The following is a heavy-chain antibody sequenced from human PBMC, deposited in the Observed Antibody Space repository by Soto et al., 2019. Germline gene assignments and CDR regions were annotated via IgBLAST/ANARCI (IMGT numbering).Heavy chain of an antibody. CDR2: ISYDGSNK. D-gene: IGHD3-3*01. J-gene: IGHJ4*02. V-gene: IGHV3-30*18. CDR1: GFTFSSYG. CDR3: AKATIADYDFWSGYQELDY. Sequence: QVQLVESGGGVVQPGRSLRLSCAASGFTFSSYGMHWVRQAPGKGLEWVAVISYDGSNKYYADSVKGRFTISRDNSKNTLYLQMNSLRAEDTAVYYCAKATIADYDFWSGYQELDYWGQGTMVTVSS.